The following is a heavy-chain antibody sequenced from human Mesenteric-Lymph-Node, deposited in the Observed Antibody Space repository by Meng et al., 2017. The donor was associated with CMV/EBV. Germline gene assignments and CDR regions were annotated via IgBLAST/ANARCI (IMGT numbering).Heavy chain of an antibody. CDR3: AHTNWGSLVLDY. J-gene: IGHJ4*02. CDR1: GFSLSTSGVG. V-gene: IGHV2-5*02. D-gene: IGHD7-27*01. Sequence: TFSGFSLSTSGVGVGWIRQPPGKALEWLALIYWDDDKRYSPSLKSRLTVTKDTSKNQVVLTMTNMDPVDTATYYCAHTNWGSLVLDYWGQGTLVTVSS. CDR2: IYWDDDK.